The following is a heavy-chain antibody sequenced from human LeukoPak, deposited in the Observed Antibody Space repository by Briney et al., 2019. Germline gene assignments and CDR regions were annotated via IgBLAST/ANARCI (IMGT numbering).Heavy chain of an antibody. Sequence: GGSLRLSCAASGFTFSDYYMSWIRQAPGKGLEWVSYISSSSSYTNYADSVKGRFTISRDNAKYSLYLQVNSLRAEDTAVYYCARLTGVVNAFDYWGQGTLVTVSS. CDR2: ISSSSSYT. D-gene: IGHD5-18*01. J-gene: IGHJ4*02. CDR3: ARLTGVVNAFDY. CDR1: GFTFSDYY. V-gene: IGHV3-11*06.